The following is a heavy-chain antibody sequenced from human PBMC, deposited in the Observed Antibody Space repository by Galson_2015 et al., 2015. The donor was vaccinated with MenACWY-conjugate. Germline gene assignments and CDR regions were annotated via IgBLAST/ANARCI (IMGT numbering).Heavy chain of an antibody. CDR1: GYTFTNYA. Sequence: SVKVSCKAYGYTFTNYAIHWVRQAPGQRLEWMAWINGGNGDTKCSQKFQGRVTITRDTSASTTYMDLSSLTSEDAAVYYCARRGGNDYSAFDIWGQGIMVTVSS. V-gene: IGHV1-3*01. CDR3: ARRGGNDYSAFDI. J-gene: IGHJ3*02. D-gene: IGHD4-11*01. CDR2: INGGNGDT.